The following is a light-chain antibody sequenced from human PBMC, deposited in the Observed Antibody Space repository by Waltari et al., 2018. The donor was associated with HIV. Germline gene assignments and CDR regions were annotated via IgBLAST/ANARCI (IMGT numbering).Light chain of an antibody. CDR2: HNS. V-gene: IGLV1-40*01. CDR3: QSYDSSLSAV. Sequence: QSVLTQPPSVSGAPGQRVAISCLWSISNLGAGSDLHLYQQIPGAAPKLLIYHNSDRPSGVPDRFSGSKSGTSASLAITGLQAEDEADYYCQSYDSSLSAVFGGGTKLTAL. J-gene: IGLJ2*01. CDR1: ISNLGAGSD.